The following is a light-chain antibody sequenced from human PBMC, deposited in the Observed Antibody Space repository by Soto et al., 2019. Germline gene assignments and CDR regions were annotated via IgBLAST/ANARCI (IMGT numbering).Light chain of an antibody. CDR1: QSVSSY. J-gene: IGKJ2*01. V-gene: IGKV3-11*01. CDR2: DAS. Sequence: EIVLTQSPATLSLSPGERVTLSCRASQSVSSYLAWYQRKPGQAPRLLIYDASNRATGIPARFSGSGSGTDFTLTISSLEPEDFAVYYCQQRTNFGQGPKLEI. CDR3: QQRTN.